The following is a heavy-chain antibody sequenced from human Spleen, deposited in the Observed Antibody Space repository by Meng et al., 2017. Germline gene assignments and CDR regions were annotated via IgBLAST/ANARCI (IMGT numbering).Heavy chain of an antibody. V-gene: IGHV3-11*01. D-gene: IGHD1-26*01. CDR2: ISSSGSTI. J-gene: IGHJ6*02. CDR1: GFTFSDYY. Sequence: GESLKISCAASGFTFSDYYMSWIRQAPGKGLEWVSYISSSGSTIYYADSVKGRFTISRDNAKNSLSLQMNSLRAEDTALYYCAREGVGAQGDYYGVDVWGQGTTVTVSS. CDR3: AREGVGAQGDYYGVDV.